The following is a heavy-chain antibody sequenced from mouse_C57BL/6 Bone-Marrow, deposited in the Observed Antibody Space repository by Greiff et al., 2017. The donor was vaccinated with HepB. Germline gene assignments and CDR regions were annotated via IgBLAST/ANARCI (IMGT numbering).Heavy chain of an antibody. CDR2: ISNLVYNI. CDR3: ARRRRRGYCALEY. D-gene: IGHD1-2*01. Sequence: EVQLVESGGGLVQPGGSLKLSCAASGFTFSDYGMAWVRQTPRKGPEWVAFISNLVYNIYYADTVTGRITISGENDKNTRYLDMCSLRSEDTAMYYCARRRRRGYCALEYWGQGTSGTVSS. J-gene: IGHJ4*01. CDR1: GFTFSDYG. V-gene: IGHV5-15*04.